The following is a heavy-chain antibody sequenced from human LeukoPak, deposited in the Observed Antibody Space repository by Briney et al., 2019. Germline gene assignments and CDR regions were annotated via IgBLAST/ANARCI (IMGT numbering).Heavy chain of an antibody. CDR1: GFTFSSYS. Sequence: GGSLRLSCAASGFTFSSYSMNWVRQAPGKGLEWVSSISSSSSYIYYADSVKGRFTISRDNAKNSLYLQMNSLRAEDTAVYYCARGVYGGPDAFDIWGQGTMVTVSS. V-gene: IGHV3-21*01. D-gene: IGHD4-23*01. CDR2: ISSSSSYI. CDR3: ARGVYGGPDAFDI. J-gene: IGHJ3*02.